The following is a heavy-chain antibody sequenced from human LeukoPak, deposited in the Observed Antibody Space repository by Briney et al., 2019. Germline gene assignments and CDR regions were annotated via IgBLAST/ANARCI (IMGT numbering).Heavy chain of an antibody. V-gene: IGHV3-11*01. J-gene: IGHJ4*02. CDR3: ARRPPATYYYDSGGYSPGY. CDR1: GFTFSDYY. Sequence: GRSLRLSRAASGFTFSDYYMSWIRQAPGKGVEWVSYISSSGSTIYYADSVKGPFTISRNNAKTSLYTQINSPRAENTAVYYWARRPPATYYYDSGGYSPGYWAQGTLVTVS. CDR2: ISSSGSTI. D-gene: IGHD3-22*01.